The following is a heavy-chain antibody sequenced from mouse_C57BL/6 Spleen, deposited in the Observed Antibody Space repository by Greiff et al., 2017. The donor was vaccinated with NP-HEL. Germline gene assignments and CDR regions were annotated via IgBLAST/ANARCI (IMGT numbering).Heavy chain of an antibody. CDR2: INPSTGGT. V-gene: IGHV1-42*01. CDR3: ARNYYGTYFDY. CDR1: GYSFTGYY. D-gene: IGHD1-1*01. Sequence: VHVKQSGPELVKPGASVKISCKASGYSFTGYYMNWVKQSPEKSLEWIGEINPSTGGTTYNQKFKAKATLTVDKSSSTAYMQLKSLTSEDSAVYYCARNYYGTYFDYWGQGTTLTVSS. J-gene: IGHJ2*01.